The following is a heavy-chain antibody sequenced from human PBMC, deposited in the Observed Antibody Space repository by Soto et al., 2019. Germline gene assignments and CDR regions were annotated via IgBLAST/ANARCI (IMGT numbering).Heavy chain of an antibody. CDR2: VNPNSGNI. Sequence: ASVKVSCKASGDTFTTYDINWVRQATGHGLEWMGWVNPNSGNIGYAQRFQGRVTMTRDTAIRTAYMEVSSLRSDDTAVYYCARGPASGSYYLLDYWGQGTLLTVSS. V-gene: IGHV1-8*01. CDR1: GDTFTTYD. J-gene: IGHJ4*02. D-gene: IGHD3-10*01. CDR3: ARGPASGSYYLLDY.